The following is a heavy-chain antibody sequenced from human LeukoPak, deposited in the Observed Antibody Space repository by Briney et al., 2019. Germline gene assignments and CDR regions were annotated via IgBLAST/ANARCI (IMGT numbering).Heavy chain of an antibody. J-gene: IGHJ5*02. Sequence: PSETLSLTCTVSGGSISSGDYYWSWIRQPPGKGLEWIGEINHSGSTNYNPSLKSRVTISVDTSKNQFSLKLSSVTAADTAVYYCARGCPYIVVVPAARKPNWFDPWGQGTLVTVSS. V-gene: IGHV4-39*07. CDR2: INHSGST. D-gene: IGHD2-2*01. CDR1: GGSISSGDYY. CDR3: ARGCPYIVVVPAARKPNWFDP.